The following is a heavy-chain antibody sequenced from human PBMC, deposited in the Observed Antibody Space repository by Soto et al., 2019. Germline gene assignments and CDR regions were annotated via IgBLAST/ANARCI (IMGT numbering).Heavy chain of an antibody. CDR1: GFTFTSFA. CDR2: VSGNGATT. D-gene: IGHD3-22*01. CDR3: AKKSYYYDTSGYSEYFQH. Sequence: GGSLRLSCAASGFTFTSFAMSWVRQSPGKGLEWVAAVSGNGATTHYADSVKGRFTVSRDNSRNTVYLQLNSLRAEDTAVFYCAKKSYYYDTSGYSEYFQHWGQGTLVTVSS. V-gene: IGHV3-23*01. J-gene: IGHJ1*01.